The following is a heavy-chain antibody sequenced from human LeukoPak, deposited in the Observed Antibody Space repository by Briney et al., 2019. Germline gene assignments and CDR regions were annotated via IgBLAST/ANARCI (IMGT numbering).Heavy chain of an antibody. D-gene: IGHD4-23*01. Sequence: GGSLRLSCTASGFTFGDYAMSWVRQAPGKGLEWVGFIRSKAYGGTTEYAASVKDRFIISRDDSKSIAYLQMNSLKSEDTAVYYCTTTTNDYGGYSGGYWGQGTLVTVSS. J-gene: IGHJ4*02. CDR2: IRSKAYGGTT. V-gene: IGHV3-49*04. CDR1: GFTFGDYA. CDR3: TTTTNDYGGYSGGY.